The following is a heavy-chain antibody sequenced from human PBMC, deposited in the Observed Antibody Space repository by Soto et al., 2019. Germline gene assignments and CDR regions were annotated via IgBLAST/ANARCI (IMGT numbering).Heavy chain of an antibody. J-gene: IGHJ4*02. CDR2: ISAYNGNT. V-gene: IGHV1-18*01. CDR1: GYTFTSYG. CDR3: ARDHSSGWYYLWVY. Sequence: ASVKVSCKASGYTFTSYGLSWVRQAPGQGLEWMGWISAYNGNTNYAQKLQGRVTMTTDTSTSTAYMELRSLRSDDTAVYYCARDHSSGWYYLWVYWGQGTLVXSPQ. D-gene: IGHD6-19*01.